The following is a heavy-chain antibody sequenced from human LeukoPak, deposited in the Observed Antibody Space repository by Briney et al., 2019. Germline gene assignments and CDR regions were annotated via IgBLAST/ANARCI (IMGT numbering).Heavy chain of an antibody. V-gene: IGHV4-34*01. CDR3: ARVRGSVSAAGY. J-gene: IGHJ4*02. D-gene: IGHD6-13*01. CDR2: INHSGST. CDR1: GGSFSGYY. Sequence: SETLSLTCAVYGGSFSGYYWSWIRQPPGKGLEWIGEINHSGSTNYNPSIKSRVTISVDTSKNQFSLKLSSVTAADTAVYYCARVRGSVSAAGYWGQGTLVTVSS.